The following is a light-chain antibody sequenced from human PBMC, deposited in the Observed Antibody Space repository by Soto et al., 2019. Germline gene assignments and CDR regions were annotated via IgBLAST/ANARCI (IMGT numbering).Light chain of an antibody. V-gene: IGKV1-5*03. Sequence: DIQMTQSPSTLSASVGDRVTITCRASQSISTWLAWYQQKPGKAPKLLIYKASSLEGGVPSRFSGSGSGTEFTLTISSLQPDEFATYYCQQYLNRWTFGQGTKVDIK. J-gene: IGKJ1*01. CDR1: QSISTW. CDR2: KAS. CDR3: QQYLNRWT.